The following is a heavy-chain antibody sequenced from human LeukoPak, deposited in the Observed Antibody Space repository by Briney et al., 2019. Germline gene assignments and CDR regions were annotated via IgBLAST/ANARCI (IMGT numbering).Heavy chain of an antibody. CDR3: ARDRYYYDSSGYSDY. D-gene: IGHD3-22*01. CDR1: GFTFSSYA. J-gene: IGHJ4*02. V-gene: IGHV3-30*04. CDR2: ISYDGSSK. Sequence: GGSLRLSCAASGFTFSSYAMHWVRQAPGKGLEWVAVISYDGSSKYYADSVKGRFTISRDNSKNTLYLQMNSLRAEDTAVYYCARDRYYYDSSGYSDYWGQGTLVTVSS.